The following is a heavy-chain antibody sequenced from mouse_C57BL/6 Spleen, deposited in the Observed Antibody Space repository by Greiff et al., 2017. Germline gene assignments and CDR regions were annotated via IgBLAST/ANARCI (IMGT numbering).Heavy chain of an antibody. CDR1: GYAFSSSG. Sequence: QVQLQQSGPELVKPGASVKISCKASGYAFSSSGMNWVKQRPGKGLEWIGRIYPGDGDTNYNGKFKGKATLTADKSSSTAYMQLSSLTSEDSAVYFCASGSSAILFDYWGQGTTLTVSS. V-gene: IGHV1-82*01. D-gene: IGHD1-3*01. CDR2: IYPGDGDT. J-gene: IGHJ2*01. CDR3: ASGSSAILFDY.